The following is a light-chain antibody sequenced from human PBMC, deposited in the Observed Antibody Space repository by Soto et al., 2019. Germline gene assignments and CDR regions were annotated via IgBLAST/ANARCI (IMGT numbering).Light chain of an antibody. CDR1: QSVSSSY. V-gene: IGKV3-20*01. CDR3: HQYGSSPPVT. CDR2: GAS. J-gene: IGKJ5*01. Sequence: EIVMTQSPGTLSLSPGERATRSCRASQSVSSSYLAWYQQKPGQAPRLLIYGASSRATGIPDRFSGSGSGTDFTLTISRLEPEDFAMYYCHQYGSSPPVTFGQGTRLGIK.